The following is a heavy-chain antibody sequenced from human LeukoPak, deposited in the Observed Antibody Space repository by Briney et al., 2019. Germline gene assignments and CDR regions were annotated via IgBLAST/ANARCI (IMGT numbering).Heavy chain of an antibody. J-gene: IGHJ4*02. D-gene: IGHD6-19*01. V-gene: IGHV4-39*01. Sequence: SETLSLTCTVSGGSISSSSYSWGWIRQPPGKGLEWIGSIYYSGSTYYNPSLKSRVTISVDTSKNQFSLKLSSVTAADTAVYYCARHEKSSGWYFDYWGQGTLVTVSS. CDR2: IYYSGST. CDR1: GGSISSSSYS. CDR3: ARHEKSSGWYFDY.